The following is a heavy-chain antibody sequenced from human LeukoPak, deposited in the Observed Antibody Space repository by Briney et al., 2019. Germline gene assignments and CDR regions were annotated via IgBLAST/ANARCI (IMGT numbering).Heavy chain of an antibody. Sequence: ASVKVSCKASGYTFTSYDINWVRQATGQGLEWMGWMNPNSGNTGYAQKFQGRVTMTRNTSISTAYMELSSLRSEDTAVYYCARGSSYPNYYGMDVWGQRTTVTVSS. CDR3: ARGSSYPNYYGMDV. J-gene: IGHJ6*02. D-gene: IGHD2-15*01. CDR2: MNPNSGNT. V-gene: IGHV1-8*01. CDR1: GYTFTSYD.